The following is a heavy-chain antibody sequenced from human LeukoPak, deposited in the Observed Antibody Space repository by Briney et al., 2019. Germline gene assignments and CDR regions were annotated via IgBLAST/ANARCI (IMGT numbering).Heavy chain of an antibody. Sequence: KASETLSLTCTVSGGSISSCYWSWIRQPAGKGLEWIGRIYTSGSTSYNPSLKSRVTMSVDTSTNQFSLKLNSVTAADTAVYYCARGASGSYHYFDYWGQGTLVTVSS. CDR3: ARGASGSYHYFDY. CDR1: GGSISSCY. CDR2: IYTSGST. V-gene: IGHV4-4*07. D-gene: IGHD1-26*01. J-gene: IGHJ4*02.